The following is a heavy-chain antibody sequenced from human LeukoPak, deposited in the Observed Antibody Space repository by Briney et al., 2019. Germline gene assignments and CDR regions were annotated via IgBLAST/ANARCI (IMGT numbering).Heavy chain of an antibody. Sequence: SETLSLTCTVSGDSISGSSDYWGWIRQPPGKGLEWIGSIYYSGSTYYNPSLKSRVTISVDTSKNQFSLKLSSVTAADTAVYYCATIAVAGTGWFDPWGQGTLVTVSS. CDR2: IYYSGST. CDR1: GDSISGSSDY. J-gene: IGHJ5*02. V-gene: IGHV4-39*07. D-gene: IGHD6-19*01. CDR3: ATIAVAGTGWFDP.